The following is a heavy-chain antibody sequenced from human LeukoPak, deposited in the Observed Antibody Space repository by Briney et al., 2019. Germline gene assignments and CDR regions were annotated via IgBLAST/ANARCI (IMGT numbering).Heavy chain of an antibody. D-gene: IGHD5-12*01. V-gene: IGHV4-31*03. Sequence: SETLSLTCTVSGRSISRRGYYWSWIPKHPAKGLEWFGYLYYHGSTYYTSSLKSRVTISVEQPKHPFSLKLSSLTPAHSPVVYWARANSGYGNDFPDYWGQGTLGTVSS. CDR1: GRSISRRGYY. CDR3: ARANSGYGNDFPDY. CDR2: LYYHGST. J-gene: IGHJ4*02.